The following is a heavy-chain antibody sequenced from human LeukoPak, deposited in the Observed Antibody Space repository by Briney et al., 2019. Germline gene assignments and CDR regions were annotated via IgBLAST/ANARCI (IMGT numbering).Heavy chain of an antibody. CDR1: GGSISSSTFY. D-gene: IGHD3-10*01. Sequence: SETLSLTCTVSGGSISSSTFYWGWIRQPPGKGLEWIGTIYYSGSTFYNPSLKSRVTVSVDTSKNQFSLRLNSVTAADTAVYYCASRSRFPFWGLGTLVTVSS. J-gene: IGHJ4*02. CDR2: IYYSGST. CDR3: ASRSRFPF. V-gene: IGHV4-39*07.